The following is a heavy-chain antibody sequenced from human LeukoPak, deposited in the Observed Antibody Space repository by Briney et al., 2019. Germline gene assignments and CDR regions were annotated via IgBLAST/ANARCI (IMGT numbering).Heavy chain of an antibody. D-gene: IGHD6-6*01. J-gene: IGHJ4*02. CDR3: RYGSSSGDY. CDR2: INGDGSIT. Sequence: PGGSLGLSCAASGFTFSTSWMNWVRQAPGKGPVWVSRINGDGSITTYADSVKGRFTISRDNAKNALSLQMNSLRAEDTAVYYCRYGSSSGDYWGQGTLVTVSS. V-gene: IGHV3-74*01. CDR1: GFTFSTSW.